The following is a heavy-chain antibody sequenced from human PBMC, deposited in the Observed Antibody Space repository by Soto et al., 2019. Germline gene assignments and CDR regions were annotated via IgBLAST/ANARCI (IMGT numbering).Heavy chain of an antibody. D-gene: IGHD6-19*01. CDR3: AKDPSIAVAGTVDY. V-gene: IGHV3-23*01. CDR2: ISGSGGST. CDR1: GFTFSSYA. Sequence: GGSLRLSCAASGFTFSSYAMSWVRQAPGKGLEWVSAISGSGGSTYYADSGKGRFTISRDNSKNTLYLQMNSLRAEDTAVYYCAKDPSIAVAGTVDYWGQGTLVTVSS. J-gene: IGHJ4*02.